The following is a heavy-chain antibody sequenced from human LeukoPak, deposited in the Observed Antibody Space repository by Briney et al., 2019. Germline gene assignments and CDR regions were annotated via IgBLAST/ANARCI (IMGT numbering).Heavy chain of an antibody. D-gene: IGHD6-13*01. CDR2: ISAYNGNT. CDR3: ARDRSGVDSSSPRDFDY. Sequence: ASVKVSCKASGYTFTSYGISWVRQAPRQGLEWMGWISAYNGNTNYAQKLQGRVTMTTDTSTSTAYMELRSLRSDDTAVYYCARDRSGVDSSSPRDFDYWGQGTLVTVSS. CDR1: GYTFTSYG. V-gene: IGHV1-18*01. J-gene: IGHJ4*02.